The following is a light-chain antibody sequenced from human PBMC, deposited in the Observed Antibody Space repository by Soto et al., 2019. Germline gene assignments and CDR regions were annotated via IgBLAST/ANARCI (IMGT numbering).Light chain of an antibody. J-gene: IGKJ5*01. V-gene: IGKV1-5*03. CDR1: RTVSNW. CDR3: QQYNSYALT. CDR2: RAS. Sequence: DIKISQSPSSLSASVGDRVTINCRASRTVSNWLAWYQHQPGRAPRLLISRASTLESGVPPRFSGSGFGTEFTLTIDSLQPDDFGTYYCQQYNSYALTFGQGTRLEIK.